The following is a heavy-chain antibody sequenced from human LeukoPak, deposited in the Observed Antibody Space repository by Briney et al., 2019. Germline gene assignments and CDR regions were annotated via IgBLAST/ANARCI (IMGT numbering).Heavy chain of an antibody. D-gene: IGHD1-14*01. V-gene: IGHV5-51*01. J-gene: IGHJ4*02. CDR2: INPADSDT. CDR3: AKRRINAYETGPWDPGL. Sequence: GESLKISCKGSGNSLTNNWFAWVRQMPGKGLVWMGVINPADSDTQYSAPFQGQVTISADRFTSTSCLHWSSLTASDTALHYCAKRRINAYETGPWDPGLWGQGTLVTVSS. CDR1: GNSLTNNW.